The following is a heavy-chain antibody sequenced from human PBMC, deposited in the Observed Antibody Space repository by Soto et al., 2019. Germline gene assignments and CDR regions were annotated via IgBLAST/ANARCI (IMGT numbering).Heavy chain of an antibody. CDR2: IFPSDSDT. CDR1: GYKFTSPW. CDR3: ARKDKSGYFNWFDP. Sequence: GESLKISCRTSGYKFTSPWIAWVRQMPGKGLEWMGIIFPSDSDTRYSPSFQGQVTISADRSTSTVFLQWASLKASDTAVYFCARKDKSGYFNWFDPWGQGTLVTVSS. D-gene: IGHD3-22*01. V-gene: IGHV5-51*01. J-gene: IGHJ5*02.